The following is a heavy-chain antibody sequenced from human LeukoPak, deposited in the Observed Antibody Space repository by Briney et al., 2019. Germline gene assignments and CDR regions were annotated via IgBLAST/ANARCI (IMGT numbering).Heavy chain of an antibody. CDR3: ARSVVRRTLADWFDP. J-gene: IGHJ5*02. D-gene: IGHD3-10*01. CDR1: GGSISSGGYS. CDR2: IYHSGST. V-gene: IGHV4-30-2*01. Sequence: SETLSLTCAVSGGSISSGGYSWSWIRQPPGKGLEWIGYIYHSGSTYYNPPLKSRVTISVGRSKNQFPLKLSSVTAADTAVYYCARSVVRRTLADWFDPWGQGTLVTVSS.